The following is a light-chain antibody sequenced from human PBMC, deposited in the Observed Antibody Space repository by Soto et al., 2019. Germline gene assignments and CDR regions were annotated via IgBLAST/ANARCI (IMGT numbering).Light chain of an antibody. V-gene: IGKV3-15*01. Sequence: EIVMTQSPATLSVSPGERAILSCRASQSVSNNLAWYQQKPGQAPSLLIYHASTRASGIPARFSCSGSGTEFTLTISSLQSEDFAVSYCQQYNEWPLTFGGGTKVEIK. CDR2: HAS. CDR1: QSVSNN. J-gene: IGKJ4*01. CDR3: QQYNEWPLT.